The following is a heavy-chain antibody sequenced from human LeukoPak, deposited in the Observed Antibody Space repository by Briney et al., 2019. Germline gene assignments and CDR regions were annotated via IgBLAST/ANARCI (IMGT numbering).Heavy chain of an antibody. CDR3: AREYYGGSYYICHFDL. D-gene: IGHD1-26*01. CDR1: GFTFSDHY. J-gene: IGHJ2*01. Sequence: PGGSLRLSCAASGFTFSDHYMDWVRQAPGKGLEWVGHIRNKENGYTTEYGASVKGSFTISRDDSQNSLYLQMNSLKTEDTGVYFCAREYYGGSYYICHFDLWGRGTLVTVSS. CDR2: IRNKENGYTT. V-gene: IGHV3-72*01.